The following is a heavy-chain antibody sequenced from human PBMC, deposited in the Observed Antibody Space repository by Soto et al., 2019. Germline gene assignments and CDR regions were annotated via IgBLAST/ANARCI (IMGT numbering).Heavy chain of an antibody. Sequence: SETLSLTCAVYGGSFSGYYWSWIRQPPGKGLEWIGEINHSGSTNYNPSLRSRVTISVDTSKNQFSLKLSSVTAADTAVYYCAKAPSKFGCSGGSCYSRWFNWFDPWGQGTLVTVSS. V-gene: IGHV4-34*01. CDR1: GGSFSGYY. D-gene: IGHD2-15*01. J-gene: IGHJ5*02. CDR2: INHSGST. CDR3: AKAPSKFGCSGGSCYSRWFNWFDP.